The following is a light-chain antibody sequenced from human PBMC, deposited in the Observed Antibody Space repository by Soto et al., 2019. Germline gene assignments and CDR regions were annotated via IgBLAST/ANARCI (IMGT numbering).Light chain of an antibody. V-gene: IGKV1D-12*01. CDR1: QSVRAW. Sequence: DIHMTQSPSSVYASVGHSVTITCRASQSVRAWLAWYQKKEGKAPKLRIYGATSLLRGVPRRLSGSGSGTDLTITISGMMHEDFETYDCQQGNSLTITFGGGTKVDIK. CDR2: GAT. J-gene: IGKJ4*01. CDR3: QQGNSLTIT.